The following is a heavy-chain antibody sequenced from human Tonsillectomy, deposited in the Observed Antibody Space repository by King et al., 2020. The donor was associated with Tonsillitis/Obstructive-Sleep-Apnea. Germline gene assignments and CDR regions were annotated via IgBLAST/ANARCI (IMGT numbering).Heavy chain of an antibody. CDR2: IYYSGTT. J-gene: IGHJ5*02. CDR3: ARQYNPYNWFDP. V-gene: IGHV4-59*08. CDR1: GGSITSYY. D-gene: IGHD1-14*01. Sequence: QLQLQESGPGLVKPSETLSLTCTVSGGSITSYYWSWFRQPPGKGLEWIGYIYYSGTTKYNPSLKSRVTISVDTSMDQFSLKLSSVTAADTAVYYCARQYNPYNWFDPWGQGTLVTVSS.